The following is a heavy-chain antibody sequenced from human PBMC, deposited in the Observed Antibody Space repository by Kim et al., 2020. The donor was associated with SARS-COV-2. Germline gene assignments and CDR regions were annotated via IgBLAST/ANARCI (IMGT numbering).Heavy chain of an antibody. J-gene: IGHJ6*02. V-gene: IGHV3-9*01. CDR3: AKSAGTSYYYYGMDV. Sequence: DSGKGRFNNSRDNAKKSLYLQMDSLRAEDTALYYCAKSAGTSYYYYGMDVWGQGTTVTVSS. D-gene: IGHD6-13*01.